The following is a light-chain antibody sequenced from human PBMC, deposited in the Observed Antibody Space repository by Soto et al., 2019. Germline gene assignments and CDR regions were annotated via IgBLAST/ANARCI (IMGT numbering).Light chain of an antibody. J-gene: IGKJ3*01. Sequence: DIPMTQSPSSLSASVGDRVTITCRASQSISSYLNWYQQKPGKAPKLLIYAASSLQSGVPSRFSGSGSGTDFTLTISSLQPEDFATYYCQQSYSTPPITFGPGTKVDIK. CDR2: AAS. CDR3: QQSYSTPPIT. V-gene: IGKV1-39*01. CDR1: QSISSY.